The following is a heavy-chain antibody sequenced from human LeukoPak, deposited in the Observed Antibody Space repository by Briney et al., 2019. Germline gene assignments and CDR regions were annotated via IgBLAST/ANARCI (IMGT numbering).Heavy chain of an antibody. D-gene: IGHD3-22*01. J-gene: IGHJ3*02. V-gene: IGHV3-48*01. CDR3: ARDGYYDSSGYVPDAFDI. Sequence: GGSLRLSCAASGFTFSSYSMNWVRQAPGKGLEWVSYISSSSSTIYYADSVKGRFTISRDNAKNSLYLQMNSLRAEDTAVYDCARDGYYDSSGYVPDAFDIWGQGTMVTVSS. CDR2: ISSSSSTI. CDR1: GFTFSSYS.